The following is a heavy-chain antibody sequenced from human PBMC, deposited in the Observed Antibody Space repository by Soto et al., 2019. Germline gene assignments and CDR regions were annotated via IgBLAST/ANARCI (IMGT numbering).Heavy chain of an antibody. Sequence: PSETLSLTCDVSDESVTSPGNYWNWVRQPPGKGLEWIGEIFHAGKTNYNPSLKSQVTISVDRSKNQFSLKLNSVTAADTAVYYCARQRTPDCRGGSCYTWSFDYWGQGALVTVSS. J-gene: IGHJ4*02. V-gene: IGHV4-4*02. CDR3: ARQRTPDCRGGSCYTWSFDY. CDR1: DESVTSPGNY. D-gene: IGHD2-15*01. CDR2: IFHAGKT.